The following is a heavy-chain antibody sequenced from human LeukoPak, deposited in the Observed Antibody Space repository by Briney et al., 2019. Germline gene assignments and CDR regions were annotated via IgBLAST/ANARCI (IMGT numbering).Heavy chain of an antibody. J-gene: IGHJ4*02. CDR1: GYTFTDYY. CDR2: ISPNSGGT. CDR3: ARGQFSGWQPFDY. Sequence: ASVTVSCKASGYTFTDYYMHWVRQAPGQGLEWMGWISPNSGGTNYAQKFQGRVTMTRDTSISTAYMELSSLRSDDTAVYYCARGQFSGWQPFDYWGQGTLVTVSS. D-gene: IGHD6-19*01. V-gene: IGHV1-2*02.